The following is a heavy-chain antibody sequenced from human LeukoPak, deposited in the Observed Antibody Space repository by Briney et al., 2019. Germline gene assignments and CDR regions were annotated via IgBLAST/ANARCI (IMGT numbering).Heavy chain of an antibody. CDR2: IYYSGST. CDR3: ARATYCSGGSCYSRVWFDP. V-gene: IGHV4-59*01. Sequence: PSETLSLTCTVSGGSISSSYWSRIRQPPGKGLEWIGYIYYSGSTNYNPSLKSRVTISVDTSKNQFSLKLSSVTAADTAVYCCARATYCSGGSCYSRVWFDPWGQGTLVTVSS. D-gene: IGHD2-15*01. CDR1: GGSISSSY. J-gene: IGHJ5*02.